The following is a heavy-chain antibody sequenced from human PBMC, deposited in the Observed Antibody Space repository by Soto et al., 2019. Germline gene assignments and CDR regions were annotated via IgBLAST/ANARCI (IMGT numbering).Heavy chain of an antibody. CDR1: GSTFSNYW. D-gene: IGHD2-21*01. J-gene: IGHJ4*02. V-gene: IGHV3-74*01. Sequence: GGSLRLSCGASGSTFSNYWMHWVRQAPGEGLVWVSRISGDGSFTGFADSVKGRFTISRDNAKNTMSLQMNSLRVDDTAVYYCARVGGGAGNFDYWGQGTLVTVSS. CDR2: ISGDGSFT. CDR3: ARVGGGAGNFDY.